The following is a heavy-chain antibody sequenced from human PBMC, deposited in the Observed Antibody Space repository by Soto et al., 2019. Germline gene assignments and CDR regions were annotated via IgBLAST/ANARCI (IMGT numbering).Heavy chain of an antibody. V-gene: IGHV1-69*01. CDR3: ARGYYSGSNPSSVDY. CDR2: ITPTLNIA. D-gene: IGHD1-26*01. J-gene: IGHJ4*02. Sequence: QLQLVQSGAEVREPGSSVKVSCKASGGTFSSYTVIWVRQAPGQGLEWMGGITPTLNIAKYAEKFQGRVTITADESTSTVNMHLSSLRSEDTAVYFLARGYYSGSNPSSVDYWGQGTLVAASS. CDR1: GGTFSSYT.